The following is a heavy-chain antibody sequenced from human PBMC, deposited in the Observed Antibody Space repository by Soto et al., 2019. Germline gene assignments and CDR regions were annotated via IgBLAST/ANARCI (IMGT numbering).Heavy chain of an antibody. CDR2: ISGGGGGT. V-gene: IGHV3-23*01. CDR1: GFTFSNYA. D-gene: IGHD4-17*01. CDR3: AKEGVTVTDSRGLYFFDY. Sequence: EVQLLESGGGLVQPGGSLRLSCAASGFTFSNYAMSWARQAPGKGLEWVSPISGGGGGTYYTDSVKGRFTISRDNSKTALYLQMNSLRAEDTAVYYCAKEGVTVTDSRGLYFFDYWGQGTLVTVPS. J-gene: IGHJ4*02.